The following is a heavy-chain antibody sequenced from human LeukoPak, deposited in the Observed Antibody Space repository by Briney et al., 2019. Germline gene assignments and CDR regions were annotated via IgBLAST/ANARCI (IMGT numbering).Heavy chain of an antibody. CDR2: ISAYNGNT. V-gene: IGHV1-18*01. J-gene: IGHJ4*02. CDR1: GYTFTSYG. CDR3: AREAAAYSSSRYPAFDY. D-gene: IGHD6-13*01. Sequence: ASVKVSCKASGYTFTSYGISWVRQAPGQGLEWMGWISAYNGNTNYAQKLQGRVTMTTDTSTSTAYMELRSLRSDDTAVYYCAREAAAYSSSRYPAFDYWGQGTLVTVSS.